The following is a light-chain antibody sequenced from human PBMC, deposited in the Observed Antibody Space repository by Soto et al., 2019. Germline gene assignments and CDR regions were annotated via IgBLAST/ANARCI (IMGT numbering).Light chain of an antibody. CDR3: QSYDATNQV. CDR2: EDN. J-gene: IGLJ3*02. CDR1: SGSIASNY. Sequence: NFMLNQPHSVSESPGQTVIIYCTRSSGSIASNYVQWYQQRPGSSPTTVIYEDNQRPSGVPDRFSGSIDSSSNSASLTISGLDTAEEADYFCQSYDATNQVFGGGTMLTVL. V-gene: IGLV6-57*01.